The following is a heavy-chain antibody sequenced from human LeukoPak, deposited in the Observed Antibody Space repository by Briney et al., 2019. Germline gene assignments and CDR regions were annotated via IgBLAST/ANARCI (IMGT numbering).Heavy chain of an antibody. D-gene: IGHD3-22*01. Sequence: GASVKVSCKASGYTFTGYYMHWVRQAPGQGLEWMGRINPNSGGTNYAQRFQGRVTMTRDTSISTAYMELSRLRSDDTAVYYCARVVYYYDSSGYFAFDIWGQGTMVTVSS. J-gene: IGHJ3*02. CDR1: GYTFTGYY. CDR3: ARVVYYYDSSGYFAFDI. V-gene: IGHV1-2*06. CDR2: INPNSGGT.